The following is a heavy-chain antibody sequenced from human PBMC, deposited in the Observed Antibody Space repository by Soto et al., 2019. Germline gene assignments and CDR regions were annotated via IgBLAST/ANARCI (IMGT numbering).Heavy chain of an antibody. CDR3: ARDPSGYYNY. J-gene: IGHJ4*02. D-gene: IGHD3-3*01. Sequence: PSETLSLTCAVYGGSFSGYYWSWIRQSPGKGLEWIGEINHSGSTNYNPSLKSRVTISVDTSKNQFSLKLSSVTAADTAVYYCARDPSGYYNYWGQGTLVTVS. CDR2: INHSGST. CDR1: GGSFSGYY. V-gene: IGHV4-34*01.